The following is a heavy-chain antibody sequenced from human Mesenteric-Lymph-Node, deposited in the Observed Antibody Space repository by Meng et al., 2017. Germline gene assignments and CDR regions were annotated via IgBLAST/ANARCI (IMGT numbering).Heavy chain of an antibody. J-gene: IGHJ3*02. CDR2: ISSSGSTI. CDR1: GFTFSSYE. D-gene: IGHD2-2*01. Sequence: GESLKISCAASGFTFSSYEMNWVRQAPGKGLEWVSYISSSGSTIYYADSVKGRFTISRDNAKNSLYLQMNSLRAEDTAVYYCAREVDCSSTSCYEIDAFDIWGQGTMVTVSS. CDR3: AREVDCSSTSCYEIDAFDI. V-gene: IGHV3-48*03.